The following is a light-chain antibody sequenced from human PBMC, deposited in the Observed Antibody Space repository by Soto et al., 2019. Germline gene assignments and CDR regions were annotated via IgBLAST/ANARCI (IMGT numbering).Light chain of an antibody. Sequence: DIHITHAPSSVSASVGDRVTITCRASQWISNWVGWFQQKPGKASKLLIHTASRLQGGVPSRFSGSGSGTDFTLTISSLQPEDFATYYCQQSNSFPLTFGQGTKVDIK. V-gene: IGKV1-12*01. CDR1: QWISNW. J-gene: IGKJ1*01. CDR3: QQSNSFPLT. CDR2: TAS.